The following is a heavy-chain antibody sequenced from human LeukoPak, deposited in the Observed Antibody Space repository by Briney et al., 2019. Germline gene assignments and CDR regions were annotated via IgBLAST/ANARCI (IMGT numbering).Heavy chain of an antibody. CDR1: GFTFGSYA. CDR3: AKKYSTGLDP. J-gene: IGHJ5*02. V-gene: IGHV3-23*01. D-gene: IGHD1-26*01. CDR2: INGSGGST. Sequence: GGSLRLSCAASGFTFGSYAMSWVRQAPGKGLEWVSDINGSGGSTYYTDSVKGRSTISRDNSKNTLYPQMNSLRAEDTAIYYCAKKYSTGLDPWGQGTLVTVSS.